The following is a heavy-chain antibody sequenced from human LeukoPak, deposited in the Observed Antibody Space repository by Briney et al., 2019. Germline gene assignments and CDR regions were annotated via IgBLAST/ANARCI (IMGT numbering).Heavy chain of an antibody. V-gene: IGHV1-2*02. Sequence: ASVKVSCKASGYTFTGYYMHWVRQAPGQGLEWMGWINPNSGGTNYAQKFQGRVTTTSDTSISTAYLELSRLRSDDTAVYYCARGGYSGYELPEGWGQGTLVTVSS. CDR2: INPNSGGT. D-gene: IGHD5-12*01. CDR3: ARGGYSGYELPEG. J-gene: IGHJ4*02. CDR1: GYTFTGYY.